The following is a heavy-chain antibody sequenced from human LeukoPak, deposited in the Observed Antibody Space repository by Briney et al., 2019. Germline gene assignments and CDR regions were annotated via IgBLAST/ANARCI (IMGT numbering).Heavy chain of an antibody. CDR1: GFSVRSNY. Sequence: GGSLRLSCAASGFSVRSNYMSWVRQAPGKGLECVSAITAPGDATYYADSVKGRFSISRDNSRNTLYLQLNSLRAEDTAVYYCAKAFGTNGYFQLPIDFWGQGTLVTVSS. CDR2: ITAPGDAT. D-gene: IGHD2-8*01. CDR3: AKAFGTNGYFQLPIDF. J-gene: IGHJ4*02. V-gene: IGHV3-23*01.